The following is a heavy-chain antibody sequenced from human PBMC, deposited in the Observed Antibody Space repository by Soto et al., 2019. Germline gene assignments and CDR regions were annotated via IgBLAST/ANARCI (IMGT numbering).Heavy chain of an antibody. CDR2: INHSGST. CDR1: GGSFSGYY. J-gene: IGHJ4*02. CDR3: ARGRIVVVPAARVGYFDY. Sequence: QVQLQQWGAGLLKPSETLSLTCAVYGGSFSGYYWSWIRQPPGKGLEWIGEINHSGSTNYNPSLTSRVTISVDTSKNQFSLKLSSVTAADTAVYYCARGRIVVVPAARVGYFDYWGQGTLVTVSS. D-gene: IGHD2-2*01. V-gene: IGHV4-34*01.